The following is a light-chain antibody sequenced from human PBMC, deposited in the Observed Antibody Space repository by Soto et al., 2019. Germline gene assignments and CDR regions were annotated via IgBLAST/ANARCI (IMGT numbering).Light chain of an antibody. CDR1: QSVNAN. Sequence: EVVMTQSPATLSVSPGERATLSCRASQSVNANLAWYQQKPGQAPRLLIHGASNRATGIPARFSGSGFGTDFIPTHTRLKLKVFAFYYCNEYNTGLWTSGKGNKVEI. CDR3: NEYNTGLWT. J-gene: IGKJ1*01. CDR2: GAS. V-gene: IGKV3-15*01.